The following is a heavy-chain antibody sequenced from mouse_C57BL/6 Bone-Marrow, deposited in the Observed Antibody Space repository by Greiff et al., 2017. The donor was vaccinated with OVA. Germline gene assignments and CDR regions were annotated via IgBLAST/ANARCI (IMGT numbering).Heavy chain of an antibody. CDR3: ARGGWLRRLDY. J-gene: IGHJ2*01. D-gene: IGHD2-2*01. V-gene: IGHV1-42*01. CDR1: GYSFTGYY. CDR2: INPSTGGT. Sequence: VQLQQSGPELVKPGASVKISCKASGYSFTGYYMNWVQQSPEKSLEWIGEINPSTGGTTYNQKFKAKATLTVDKSSSTAYMQLKSLTSEDSAVYYCARGGWLRRLDYWGQGTTLTVSS.